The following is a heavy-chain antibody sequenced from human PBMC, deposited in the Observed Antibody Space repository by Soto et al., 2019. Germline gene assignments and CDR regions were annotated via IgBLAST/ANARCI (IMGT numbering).Heavy chain of an antibody. CDR1: GDSVSSNSAA. CDR2: TYYRSRWYN. J-gene: IGHJ6*02. Sequence: SQTLSLTCVISGDSVSSNSAAWNWIRQSPSRGLEWLGRTYYRSRWYNDYAVSVKSRITINPDTSKNQFSLQLNSVTPEDTAVYYCARSIAVAGTYHYYVLDVWGQGTTVIVSS. CDR3: ARSIAVAGTYHYYVLDV. D-gene: IGHD6-19*01. V-gene: IGHV6-1*01.